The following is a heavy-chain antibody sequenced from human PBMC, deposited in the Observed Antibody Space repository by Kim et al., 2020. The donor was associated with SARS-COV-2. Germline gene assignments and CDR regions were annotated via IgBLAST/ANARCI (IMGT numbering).Heavy chain of an antibody. J-gene: IGHJ3*02. Sequence: GGSLRLSCAASGFTFSSYAMHWVRQAPGKGLEWVAVISYDGSNKYYADSVKGRFTISRDNSKNTLYLQMNSLRAEDTAVYYCARAYYYDSSGYQDAFDIW. V-gene: IGHV3-30*04. CDR3: ARAYYYDSSGYQDAFDI. CDR2: ISYDGSNK. CDR1: GFTFSSYA. D-gene: IGHD3-22*01.